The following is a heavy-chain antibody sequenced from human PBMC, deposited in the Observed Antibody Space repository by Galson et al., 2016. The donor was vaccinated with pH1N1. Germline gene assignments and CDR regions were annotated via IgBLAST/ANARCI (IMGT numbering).Heavy chain of an antibody. V-gene: IGHV1-46*01. CDR3: ARRYYFDY. CDR1: GYSVTRYY. Sequence: SCKASGYSVTRYYMHWVRQAPGQGLEWMGIIGPSDGTTTYSQKFRGRITMTRDTPTNSVYMELSSLTSDDTAVYYCARRYYFDYWGQGTLITVSS. CDR2: IGPSDGTT. J-gene: IGHJ4*02.